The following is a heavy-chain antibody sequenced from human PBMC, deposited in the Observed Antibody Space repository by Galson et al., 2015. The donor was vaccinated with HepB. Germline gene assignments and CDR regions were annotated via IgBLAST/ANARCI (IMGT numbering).Heavy chain of an antibody. Sequence: LSLTCTVSGGSIDSYYWSWIRQPPGKGLEWIGYVYHSGYTTYSPSLKSRVTISVDRAKNLLSLKLTSVTVVDTAVYYCARGGKRNGDNQGFDFWGQGNLVTVSS. J-gene: IGHJ4*02. V-gene: IGHV4-59*01. D-gene: IGHD5-24*01. CDR1: GGSIDSYY. CDR3: ARGGKRNGDNQGFDF. CDR2: VYHSGYT.